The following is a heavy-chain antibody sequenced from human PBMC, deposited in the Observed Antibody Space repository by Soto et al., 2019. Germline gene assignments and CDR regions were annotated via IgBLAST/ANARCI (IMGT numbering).Heavy chain of an antibody. CDR2: IYYSGST. CDR1: GGSISSYY. V-gene: IGHV4-59*08. CDR3: ARHNYGSGSTYFDY. J-gene: IGHJ4*02. D-gene: IGHD3-10*01. Sequence: SETLSLTCTVSGGSISSYYWSWIRQPPGKGLEWTGYIYYSGSTNYNPSLKSRVTISVDTSKNQFSLKLNSMTAADTAVYYCARHNYGSGSTYFDYWGQGTLVTVSS.